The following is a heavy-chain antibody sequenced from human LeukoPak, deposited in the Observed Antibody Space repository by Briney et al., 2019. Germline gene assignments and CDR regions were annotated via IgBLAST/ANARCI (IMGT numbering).Heavy chain of an antibody. CDR2: ISGSGSVI. CDR1: GFTFSDYY. Sequence: GGALRLSCAASGFTFSDYYMTWIRHAPGKGLETVAYISGSGSVIVYADSVKGRFTISRDNAQNSLYLQMNSLRDEDTAVYYCSRDPRPCDYWGQGTLVTVSS. CDR3: SRDPRPCDY. V-gene: IGHV3-11*04. J-gene: IGHJ4*02.